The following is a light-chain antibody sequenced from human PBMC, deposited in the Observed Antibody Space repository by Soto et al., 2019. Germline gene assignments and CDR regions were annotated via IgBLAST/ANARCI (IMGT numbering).Light chain of an antibody. CDR1: QDISSS. CDR2: AAS. J-gene: IGKJ3*01. V-gene: IGKV1-9*01. CDR3: QQLSTYPFT. Sequence: DIQLTQSPSFLSASVGDRVTITCRASQDISSSLAWYQQKPGKAPNLLIYAASTLQSGVPSRFSGSGSGTEFTLTISRLQPEDFATYYCQQLSTYPFTFGHGTTVDIK.